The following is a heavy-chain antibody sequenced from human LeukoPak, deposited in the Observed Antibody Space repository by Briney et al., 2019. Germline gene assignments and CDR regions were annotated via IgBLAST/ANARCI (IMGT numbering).Heavy chain of an antibody. Sequence: PGRSLRLSCAASGLTFSIYGKHWVREAPGKGVEGVVVIWYDGSNKYYADSVTGRFPISRDNSKITLYLQMNSLRAEDTAVYYCARDSFRYDSSGYYYGSTPSFDYWGQGTLVTVSS. CDR3: ARDSFRYDSSGYYYGSTPSFDY. CDR2: IWYDGSNK. J-gene: IGHJ4*02. D-gene: IGHD3-22*01. V-gene: IGHV3-33*01. CDR1: GLTFSIYG.